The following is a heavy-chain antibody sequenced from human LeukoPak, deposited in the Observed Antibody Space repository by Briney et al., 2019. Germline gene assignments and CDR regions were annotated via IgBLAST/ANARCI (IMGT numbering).Heavy chain of an antibody. CDR3: ARDDYDSSGYYYVDYFDY. D-gene: IGHD3-22*01. Sequence: GGSLRLSCAASGFTFSSYSMNWVRQAPGKGLEWVSSISSSSSYIYYADSVKGRFTISRDNAKNSLYLQMNSLRDEDTAVYYCARDDYDSSGYYYVDYFDYWGQGTLVTVSS. CDR2: ISSSSSYI. J-gene: IGHJ4*02. V-gene: IGHV3-21*01. CDR1: GFTFSSYS.